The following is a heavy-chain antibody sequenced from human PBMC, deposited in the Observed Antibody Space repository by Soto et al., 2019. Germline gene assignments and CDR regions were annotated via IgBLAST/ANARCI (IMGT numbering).Heavy chain of an antibody. D-gene: IGHD6-13*01. V-gene: IGHV4-59*01. CDR1: GGSISSNY. CDR2: VYNSGST. CDR3: ARYRREAVAGYTLDN. J-gene: IGHJ4*02. Sequence: SETLSLTCTVSGGSISSNYWTWIRQPPGKGLEWIGYVYNSGSTNYNPSLKSRVTISEDTSKSQFSLKVNSMTAADTAVYYCARYRREAVAGYTLDNWGQGMLVTVSS.